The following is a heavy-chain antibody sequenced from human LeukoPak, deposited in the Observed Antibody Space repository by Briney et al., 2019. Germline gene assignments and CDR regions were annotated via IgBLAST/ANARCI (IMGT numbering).Heavy chain of an antibody. CDR1: GVSISSHY. D-gene: IGHD3-22*01. J-gene: IGHJ4*02. CDR2: IYYSENT. CDR3: AGGNFYDSSGHPYHFHY. V-gene: IGHV4-59*11. Sequence: PSETLSHTRTVSGVSISSHYWSWIRQPPRKGLEWIGYIYYSENTNYNSSLKSRVTISEDTSKNQFSLNLTSVTAADTAVYYCAGGNFYDSSGHPYHFHYWGQGTLVTVPS.